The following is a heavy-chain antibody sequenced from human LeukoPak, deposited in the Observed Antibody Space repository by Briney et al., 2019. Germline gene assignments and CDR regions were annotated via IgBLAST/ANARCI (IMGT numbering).Heavy chain of an antibody. D-gene: IGHD2-15*01. J-gene: IGHJ5*02. CDR1: GGSISNSDYY. CDR3: ARGQVVSWLDP. CDR2: IYYTGST. Sequence: PSETLSLTCTVSGGSISNSDYYWGWIRQPPGKGLQWIGSIYYTGSTFYNPSLKSRVTISVDTSKNQFSLRLSSVTAADTAVYYCARGQVVSWLDPWGQGTLVIVSS. V-gene: IGHV4-39*07.